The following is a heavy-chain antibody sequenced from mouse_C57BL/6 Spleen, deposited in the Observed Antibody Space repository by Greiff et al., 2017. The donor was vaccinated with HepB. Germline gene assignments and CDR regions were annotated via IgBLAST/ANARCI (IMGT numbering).Heavy chain of an antibody. CDR2: ISYDGSN. D-gene: IGHD1-1*01. CDR3: AREGRTVVATGDAMDY. Sequence: EVKLQESGPGLVKPSQSLSLTCSVTGYSITSGYYWNWIRQFPGNKLEWMGYISYDGSNNYNPSLKNRISITRDTSKNQFFLKLNSVTTEDTAKYYWAREGRTVVATGDAMDYWGQGTSVTVSS. V-gene: IGHV3-6*01. CDR1: GYSITSGYY. J-gene: IGHJ4*01.